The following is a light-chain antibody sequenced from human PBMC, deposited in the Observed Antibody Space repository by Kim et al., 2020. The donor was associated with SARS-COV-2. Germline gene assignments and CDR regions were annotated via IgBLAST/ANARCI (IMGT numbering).Light chain of an antibody. CDR1: SSNSGISY. Sequence: GRGVFLSGSGSSSNSGISYVFWDQQFPGTAPRLLSYNTNNRPSGGPDRFSGSKSGTSASLAISGLRSEDEADYYCAAWDDSVPGRVFGGGTQLTVL. CDR2: NTN. V-gene: IGLV1-47*02. CDR3: AAWDDSVPGRV. J-gene: IGLJ3*02.